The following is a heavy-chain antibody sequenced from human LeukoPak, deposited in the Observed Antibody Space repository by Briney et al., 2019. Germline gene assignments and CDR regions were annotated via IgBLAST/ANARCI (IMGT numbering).Heavy chain of an antibody. V-gene: IGHV3-21*01. D-gene: IGHD6-19*01. CDR1: GVTFSGYS. Sequence: PGGSLRLSCVGSGVTFSGYSMNWVRQAPGEGLEWVSCIGSSSRSIYYADSVKGRFTISRDNAKNSLYLQMNSLRAEDTAVYYCARDLSGWYFDYWGQGTLVTVSS. CDR3: ARDLSGWYFDY. J-gene: IGHJ4*02. CDR2: IGSSSRSI.